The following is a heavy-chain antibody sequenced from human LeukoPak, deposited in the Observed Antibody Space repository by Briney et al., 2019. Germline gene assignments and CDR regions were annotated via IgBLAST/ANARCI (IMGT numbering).Heavy chain of an antibody. CDR2: INHTGST. V-gene: IGHV4-34*01. CDR3: ARGAAITY. J-gene: IGHJ4*02. Sequence: PSETLSLTRAVYGGSFSNYYWSWIRQPPGKGLEWIAEINHTGSTNYNPSLKSRVTISVDTSKNQFSLKLNSVTAADTAVYYCARGAAITYWGQGTLVTVSS. D-gene: IGHD5-24*01. CDR1: GGSFSNYY.